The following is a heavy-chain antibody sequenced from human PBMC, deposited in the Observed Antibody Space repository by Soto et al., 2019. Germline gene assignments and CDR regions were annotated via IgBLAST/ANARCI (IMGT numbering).Heavy chain of an antibody. Sequence: GGSLRLSCAASGFTFTNYAMSWVRQAPGKGPEWVSGILGSGHTTFYADSVKGRFIVSRDNSKNTLSLQMNSLRAEDTAVYYCAKDPNTDYVGAFEFWGHGTMVTVSS. D-gene: IGHD3-10*02. V-gene: IGHV3-23*01. J-gene: IGHJ3*01. CDR1: GFTFTNYA. CDR3: AKDPNTDYVGAFEF. CDR2: ILGSGHTT.